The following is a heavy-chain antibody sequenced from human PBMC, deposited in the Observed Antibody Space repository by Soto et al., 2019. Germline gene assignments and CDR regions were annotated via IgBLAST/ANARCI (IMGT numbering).Heavy chain of an antibody. Sequence: QVQLVQSGAEVKKPGSSVKVSCKASGGTFSSYAISWVRQAPGQGLEWMGGIIPIFGTANYAQKFQGRVTITADESTSTAYRELSSLRSEDTAVYYCARDPAVGGGNSISGADWGQGTLVTVSS. D-gene: IGHD2-21*02. CDR2: IIPIFGTA. CDR3: ARDPAVGGGNSISGAD. J-gene: IGHJ4*02. CDR1: GGTFSSYA. V-gene: IGHV1-69*01.